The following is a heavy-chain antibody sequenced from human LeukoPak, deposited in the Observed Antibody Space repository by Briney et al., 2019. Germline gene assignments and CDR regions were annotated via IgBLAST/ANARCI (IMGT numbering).Heavy chain of an antibody. CDR3: GREGYSTGWRINDY. CDR2: ISYDGSNK. Sequence: SGRSLRLSCAASGFTFSNYAMHWVRQAPGKGLEGVALISYDGSNKYYADSVKGRFTISRDNSKNTLYLQMNSLGGEDTAIYRCGREGYSTGWRINDYWGQGTLVTVSS. V-gene: IGHV3-30-3*01. D-gene: IGHD2-2*01. J-gene: IGHJ4*02. CDR1: GFTFSNYA.